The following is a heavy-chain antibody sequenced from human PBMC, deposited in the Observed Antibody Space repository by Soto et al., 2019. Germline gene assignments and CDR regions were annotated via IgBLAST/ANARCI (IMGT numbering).Heavy chain of an antibody. V-gene: IGHV3-23*01. CDR3: AKDNSPYSGYNSLDY. CDR2: ISGSGTNT. D-gene: IGHD5-12*01. Sequence: EVRLLESGGGLIQPGGSLRLSCAASGFTFSSYVMSWVRQAPGTGLEWVSGISGSGTNTYYADSVKGRFTISRDNSKNTSYLQMTSLRAEVTAEYHCAKDNSPYSGYNSLDYWGEGTLVTVSS. J-gene: IGHJ4*02. CDR1: GFTFSSYV.